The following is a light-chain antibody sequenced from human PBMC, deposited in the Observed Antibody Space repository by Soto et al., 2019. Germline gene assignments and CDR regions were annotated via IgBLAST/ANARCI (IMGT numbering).Light chain of an antibody. Sequence: EIVLTQSPGTLSLSPGEGATLSCRASQSVSSNFLAWYQQKPGQAPRLLIYGASSRATGIPDRFSGSGSGTDLTLTISRLEPEDFAVYYCQHYGSAPSTFGQGTRLEIK. CDR3: QHYGSAPST. J-gene: IGKJ5*01. V-gene: IGKV3-20*01. CDR2: GAS. CDR1: QSVSSNF.